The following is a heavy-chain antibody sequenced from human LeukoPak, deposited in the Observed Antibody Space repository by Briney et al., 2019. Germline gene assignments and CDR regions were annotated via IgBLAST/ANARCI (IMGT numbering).Heavy chain of an antibody. Sequence: SLRLSRAPSRFTSSSYSMNWVPRAPGTGLEWVSSISSRCSYRYYADAVKGRFTISRDKAKNSLYPQMNSLRAEDTAVYYCARDLDYGDYVDYWGQGTLVSLSS. V-gene: IGHV3-21*01. CDR1: RFTSSSYS. CDR2: ISSRCSYR. J-gene: IGHJ4*02. CDR3: ARDLDYGDYVDY. D-gene: IGHD4-17*01.